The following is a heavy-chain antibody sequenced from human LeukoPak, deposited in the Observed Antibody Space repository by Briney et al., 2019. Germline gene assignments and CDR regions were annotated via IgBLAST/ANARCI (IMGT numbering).Heavy chain of an antibody. D-gene: IGHD3-10*01. CDR3: AKGALSYGSGILDFDY. Sequence: PGGSLRLSCAASGFTFSNYGMNWVRQAPGKGLEWVSGISGSGGSTYSADSVKGRFIISRDNSKNTLYLQMNSLRAEDTAVYYCAKGALSYGSGILDFDYWGQGTLVTVSS. CDR1: GFTFSNYG. V-gene: IGHV3-23*01. J-gene: IGHJ4*02. CDR2: ISGSGGST.